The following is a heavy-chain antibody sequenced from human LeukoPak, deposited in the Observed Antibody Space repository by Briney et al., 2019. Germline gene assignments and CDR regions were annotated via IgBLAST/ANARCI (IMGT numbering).Heavy chain of an antibody. Sequence: SETLSLTCSVSGGSISSYYWSWIRQPPGKGLEWIGYIYYSGSTNYNPSLKSRVTISVDTSKNQFSLKLSSVTAADTAVYYCARDGGRAFDIWGQETMVTVSS. D-gene: IGHD3-16*01. CDR3: ARDGGRAFDI. V-gene: IGHV4-59*01. CDR2: IYYSGST. J-gene: IGHJ3*02. CDR1: GGSISSYY.